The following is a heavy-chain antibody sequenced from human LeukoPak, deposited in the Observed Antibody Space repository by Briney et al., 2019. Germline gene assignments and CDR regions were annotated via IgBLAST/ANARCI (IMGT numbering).Heavy chain of an antibody. CDR3: ASRGTDNAFDI. J-gene: IGHJ3*02. D-gene: IGHD1-14*01. CDR1: AYSPTGYY. Sequence: ASVKVSCKPSAYSPTGYYTRWERPAPGAGREWMGWINPMIGGTNYTQTLQGSVSMTTDTSTSTAYMELSRVISEDTGVSICASRGTDNAFDIWGQGTMVTVSS. CDR2: INPMIGGT. V-gene: IGHV1-2*02.